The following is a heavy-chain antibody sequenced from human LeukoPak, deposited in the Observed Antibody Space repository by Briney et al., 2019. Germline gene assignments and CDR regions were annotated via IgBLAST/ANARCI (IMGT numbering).Heavy chain of an antibody. V-gene: IGHV3-48*01. CDR2: ISSSSRVI. Sequence: GGSLRLSCSASGFTFSTYNMNWVRQAPGKGLEWVSFISSSSRVIFYADSVRGRFTISRDNAKNSLYLQMNSLRAEDTAVYYCARDLCDFWGQGTLVTVSS. J-gene: IGHJ4*02. CDR3: ARDLCDF. CDR1: GFTFSTYN. D-gene: IGHD3-16*01.